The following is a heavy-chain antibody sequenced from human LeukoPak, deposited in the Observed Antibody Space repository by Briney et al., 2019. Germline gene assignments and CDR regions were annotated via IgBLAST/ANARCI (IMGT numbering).Heavy chain of an antibody. J-gene: IGHJ4*02. CDR2: ISGSGGST. CDR3: AKRPVVGDYYFDY. V-gene: IGHV3-23*01. D-gene: IGHD4-23*01. Sequence: GGSQRLSCAASGLIFSSYAMSWLRQAPGKGLECVSGISGSGGSTYYAASVKGRFTISRDNSKTTLYLQMNSLRAEDTAVYYCAKRPVVGDYYFDYWGQGTLVTVSS. CDR1: GLIFSSYA.